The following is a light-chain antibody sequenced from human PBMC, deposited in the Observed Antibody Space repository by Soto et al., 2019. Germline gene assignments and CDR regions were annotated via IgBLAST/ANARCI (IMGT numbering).Light chain of an antibody. V-gene: IGLV1-40*01. CDR1: NSDIGAGYD. CDR3: QSYDRSLSSDV. CDR2: GNN. Sequence: QSVLTQPPSVSGAPGQRVTISCTGSNSDIGAGYDVHWYQQLPETAPKLVIYGNNRRPSGVPDRFSGSKSDTSASLAITGLQAEDEADYYCQSYDRSLSSDVFGTGTKVTVL. J-gene: IGLJ1*01.